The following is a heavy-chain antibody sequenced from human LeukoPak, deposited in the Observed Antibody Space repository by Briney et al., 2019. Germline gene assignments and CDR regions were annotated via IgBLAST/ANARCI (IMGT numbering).Heavy chain of an antibody. D-gene: IGHD2/OR15-2a*01. CDR1: GASVSSDY. J-gene: IGHJ4*02. CDR3: AGHHPRNTVDF. Sequence: PSETLSLTCTVSGASVSSDYWSWIRPSPGKGLEWIAYISDIGSINYNPSLKSRVTISLDTSKNQFSLKLSSVTAADTAVYYCAGHHPRNTVDFWGQGTLVTVSS. V-gene: IGHV4-59*08. CDR2: ISDIGSI.